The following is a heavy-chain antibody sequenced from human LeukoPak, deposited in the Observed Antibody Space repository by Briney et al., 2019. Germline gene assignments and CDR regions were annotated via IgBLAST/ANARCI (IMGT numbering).Heavy chain of an antibody. V-gene: IGHV3-23*01. CDR1: GFTFSSYA. CDR2: ISGSGGGT. D-gene: IGHD3-3*01. CDR3: AKGGVVIFDY. Sequence: PGGSLRLSCAASGFTFSSYAMSWVRQAPGKGLEWVSAISGSGGGTYYADSVKGRFTISRDNSKNTLYLQMNSLGAEDTAVYYCAKGGVVIFDYWGQGTLVTVSS. J-gene: IGHJ4*02.